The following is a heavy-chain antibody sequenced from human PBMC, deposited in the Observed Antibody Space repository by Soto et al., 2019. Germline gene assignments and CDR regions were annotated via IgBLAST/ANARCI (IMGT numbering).Heavy chain of an antibody. CDR1: GGSISSGGYY. D-gene: IGHD3-10*02. CDR3: ARVYGEGMDV. J-gene: IGHJ6*02. CDR2: IYYSGST. V-gene: IGHV4-31*03. Sequence: SETLSLTCTVSGGSISSGGYYWSWIRQHPGKGLEWIGYIYYSGSTCYNPSLKSRVTISVDTSKNQFSLKLSSVTAADTAVYYCARVYGEGMDVWGQGTKVTVSS.